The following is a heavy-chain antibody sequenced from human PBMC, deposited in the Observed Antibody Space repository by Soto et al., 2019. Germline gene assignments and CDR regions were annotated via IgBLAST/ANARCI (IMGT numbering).Heavy chain of an antibody. D-gene: IGHD5-18*01. V-gene: IGHV3-7*03. CDR3: ARVWIPAPYYYYFFMDV. J-gene: IGHJ6*03. Sequence: GGSLRLSCAASGFTFSSYWMSWVRQAPGKGLEWVANIKQDGSEKYYVDSVKGRFTISRDNAKNSLYLQMNSLRAEDTAVYYCARVWIPAPYYYYFFMDVWGKGTSVTVSS. CDR1: GFTFSSYW. CDR2: IKQDGSEK.